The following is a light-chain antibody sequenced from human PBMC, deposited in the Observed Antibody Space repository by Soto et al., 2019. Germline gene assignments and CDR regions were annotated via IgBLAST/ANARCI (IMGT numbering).Light chain of an antibody. V-gene: IGKV3-20*01. CDR2: GAS. CDR3: QQYGRSWT. Sequence: EIVLTQSPGTLSLSPGERATLSCRASQSVSSNLAWYQQKPGQAPRLLIYGASTRATGIADRFSGSGSGTDFTLTISRLEPEDFAVYHCQQYGRSWTFGQGTKVDIK. CDR1: QSVSSN. J-gene: IGKJ1*01.